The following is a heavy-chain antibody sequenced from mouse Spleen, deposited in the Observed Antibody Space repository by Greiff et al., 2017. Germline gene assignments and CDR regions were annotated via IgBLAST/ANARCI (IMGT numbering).Heavy chain of an antibody. CDR1: GFSFNTYA. J-gene: IGHJ2*01. Sequence: EVQLVESGGGLVQPKGSLKLSCAASGFSFNTYAMNWVRQAPGKGLEWVARIRSKSNNYATYYADSVKDRFTISRDDSESMLYLQMNNLKTEDTAMYYCVRQGGDYFDYWGQGTTLTVSS. CDR3: VRQGGDYFDY. CDR2: IRSKSNNYAT. D-gene: IGHD1-1*02. V-gene: IGHV10-1*01.